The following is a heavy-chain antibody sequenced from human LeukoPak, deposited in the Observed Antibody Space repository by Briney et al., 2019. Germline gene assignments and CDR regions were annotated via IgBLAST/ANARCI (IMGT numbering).Heavy chain of an antibody. CDR3: AKEPGYYFDY. Sequence: AGGSLRLSCAASGFTFSSYAMHWVRQAPGKGLEWVAVISYDGSNKYYADSVKGRFTISRDNSKNTLYLQMNSLRAEDTAVYYCAKEPGYYFDYWDQGTLVTVSS. J-gene: IGHJ4*02. D-gene: IGHD3-10*01. CDR1: GFTFSSYA. V-gene: IGHV3-30-3*01. CDR2: ISYDGSNK.